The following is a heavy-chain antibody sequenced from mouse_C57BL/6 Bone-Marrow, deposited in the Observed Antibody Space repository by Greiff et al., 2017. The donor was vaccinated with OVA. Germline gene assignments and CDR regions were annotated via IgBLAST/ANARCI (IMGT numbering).Heavy chain of an antibody. CDR1: GYTFTSYW. CDR3: ARPPFYYGSSYGYFDY. V-gene: IGHV1-64*01. CDR2: IHPNSGST. D-gene: IGHD1-1*01. Sequence: QVQLQQSGAELVKPGASVKLSCKASGYTFTSYWMHWVKQRPGQGLEWIGMIHPNSGSTNYNEKFKTKATLTVDKSSSTAYMQLSSLTSEDSAVYYCARPPFYYGSSYGYFDYWGQGTTLTVSS. J-gene: IGHJ2*01.